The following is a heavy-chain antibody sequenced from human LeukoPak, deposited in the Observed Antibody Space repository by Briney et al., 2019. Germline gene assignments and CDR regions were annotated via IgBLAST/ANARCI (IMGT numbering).Heavy chain of an antibody. V-gene: IGHV1-46*01. CDR1: GYTFTNYY. CDR2: INPSGGST. CDR3: ARDPTHYYGSGSLPLYNMDV. Sequence: ASVKVSCKASGYTFTNYYIHWVRQAPGQGLECMGIINPSGGSTSYAQKFQGRVTMTRDMSTSTVYMELSSLRSEDTAVYYCARDPTHYYGSGSLPLYNMDVWGKGTTVTVSS. D-gene: IGHD3-10*01. J-gene: IGHJ6*03.